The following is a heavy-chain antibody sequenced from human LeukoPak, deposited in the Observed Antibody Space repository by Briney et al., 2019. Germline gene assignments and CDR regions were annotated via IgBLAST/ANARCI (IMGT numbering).Heavy chain of an antibody. Sequence: SETLSLTCTVSGGSISSYYWSCIRQPPGKGLEWIGYIYYSGSTNYNPSLKSRVTISVDTSKNQFSLKLSSVTAADTAVHYCARADPVLRFLEWSPTGYDYWGQGTLVTVSS. CDR1: GGSISSYY. CDR2: IYYSGST. CDR3: ARADPVLRFLEWSPTGYDY. V-gene: IGHV4-59*01. J-gene: IGHJ4*02. D-gene: IGHD3-3*01.